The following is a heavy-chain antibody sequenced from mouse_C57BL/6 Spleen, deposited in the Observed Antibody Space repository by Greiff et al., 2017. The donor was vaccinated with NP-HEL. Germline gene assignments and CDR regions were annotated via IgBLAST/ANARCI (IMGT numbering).Heavy chain of an antibody. J-gene: IGHJ1*03. V-gene: IGHV1-69*01. CDR2: IDPSDSYT. Sequence: QVQLQQPGAELVMPGASVKLSCKASGYTFTSYWMHWVKQRPGQGLEWIGEIDPSDSYTNYNQKFKGKSTLTVDKSSSTAYMQLSSLTSEDSAVYYCARRDDYGSSSYWYFDVWGTGTTVTVSS. CDR1: GYTFTSYW. D-gene: IGHD1-1*01. CDR3: ARRDDYGSSSYWYFDV.